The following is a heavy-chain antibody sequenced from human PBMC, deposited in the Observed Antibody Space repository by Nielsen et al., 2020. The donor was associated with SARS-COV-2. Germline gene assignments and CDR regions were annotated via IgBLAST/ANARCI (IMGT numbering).Heavy chain of an antibody. J-gene: IGHJ4*02. V-gene: IGHV4-59*01. D-gene: IGHD3-10*01. CDR1: GGSISSYY. Sequence: LETLSLTCTVSGGSISSYYWSWIRQPPGKGLEWIGYIYYSGSTNYNPSLKSRVTISVDTSKNQFSLKLSSVTAADTAVYYCARMLLWFGELSYFDYWGQGTLVTVSS. CDR3: ARMLLWFGELSYFDY. CDR2: IYYSGST.